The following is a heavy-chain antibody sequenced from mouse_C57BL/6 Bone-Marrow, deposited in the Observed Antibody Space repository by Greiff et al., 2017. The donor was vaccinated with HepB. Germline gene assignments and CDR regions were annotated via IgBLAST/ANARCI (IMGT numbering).Heavy chain of an antibody. CDR3: ARRGLRRGGMDY. V-gene: IGHV5-9*01. CDR2: ISGGGGNT. D-gene: IGHD2-12*01. Sequence: EVKLVESGGGLVKPGGSLKLSCAASGFTFSSYTMSWVRQTPEKRLEWVATISGGGGNTYYPDSVKGRFTISRDNAKNTLYLQMSSLRSEDTALYYGARRGLRRGGMDYWGQGTSVTVSS. CDR1: GFTFSSYT. J-gene: IGHJ4*01.